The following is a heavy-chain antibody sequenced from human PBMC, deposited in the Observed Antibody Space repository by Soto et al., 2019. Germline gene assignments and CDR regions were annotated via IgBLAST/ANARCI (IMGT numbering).Heavy chain of an antibody. CDR3: AVSPGYSSSWFDY. CDR2: IYYSGST. V-gene: IGHV4-59*01. Sequence: SETLSLTCTVSGGSISSYYWSWIRQPPGKGLEWIGYIYYSGSTNYNSSLKSRVTISVDTSKNQFSLKLSSVTAADTAVYYCAVSPGYSSSWFDYWGPATLLTVSS. CDR1: GGSISSYY. D-gene: IGHD6-13*01. J-gene: IGHJ4*02.